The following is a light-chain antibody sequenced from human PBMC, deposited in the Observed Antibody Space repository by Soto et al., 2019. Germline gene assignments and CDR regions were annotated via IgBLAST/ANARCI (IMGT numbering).Light chain of an antibody. Sequence: DIQMTQSPSSLSASVGDRVTITCRAGQSISIYLNWYQQKTGEAPRLLIHAASRLHSGVPSRFIGNGSGTDFTLTISSLQPEDFATYYCQQSYSILPYNFGQGTKLEIK. V-gene: IGKV1-39*01. CDR1: QSISIY. J-gene: IGKJ2*01. CDR2: AAS. CDR3: QQSYSILPYN.